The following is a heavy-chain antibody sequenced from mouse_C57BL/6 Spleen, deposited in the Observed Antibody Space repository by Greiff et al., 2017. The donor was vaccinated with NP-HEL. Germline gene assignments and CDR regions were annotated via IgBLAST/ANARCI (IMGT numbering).Heavy chain of an antibody. CDR2: INPYNGGT. J-gene: IGHJ2*01. V-gene: IGHV1-19*01. D-gene: IGHD1-1*01. CDR3: ARDYYGSRNFDY. CDR1: GYTFTDYY. Sequence: VQLQQSGPVLVKPGASVKMSCKASGYTFTDYYMNWVKQSHGKSLEWIGVINPYNGGTSYNQKFKGKATLTVDKSSSTAYMERNSLTSEDSAVYYCARDYYGSRNFDYWGQGTTLTVSS.